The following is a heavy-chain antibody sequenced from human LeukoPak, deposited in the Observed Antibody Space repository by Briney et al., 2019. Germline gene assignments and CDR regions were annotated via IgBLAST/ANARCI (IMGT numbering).Heavy chain of an antibody. D-gene: IGHD2-21*01. V-gene: IGHV3-49*04. Sequence: PGRSLRLSCTASGFTFGDYAMSWVRQAPGKGLEWVGFIRSKAYSGTTEYAASVKGRFTISRDDSKSIAYLQMNSLKTEDTAVYYCIRDAGPYCGGNCYYAFDVWGQGTMVTVSS. CDR1: GFTFGDYA. CDR3: IRDAGPYCGGNCYYAFDV. J-gene: IGHJ3*01. CDR2: IRSKAYSGTT.